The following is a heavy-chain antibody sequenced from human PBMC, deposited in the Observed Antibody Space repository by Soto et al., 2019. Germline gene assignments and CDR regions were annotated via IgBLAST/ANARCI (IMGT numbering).Heavy chain of an antibody. V-gene: IGHV1-69*02. CDR3: ARVGDSSSSGAFDI. CDR2: IIPILGIA. J-gene: IGHJ3*02. D-gene: IGHD6-6*01. CDR1: GGTFSSYT. Sequence: QVQLVQSGAEMKKPGSSVKVSCKASGGTFSSYTISWVRQAPGQGLEWMGRIIPILGIANYAQKFQGRVTITADKSTSTAYMELSSLRSEDTAVYYCARVGDSSSSGAFDIWGQGTMVTVSS.